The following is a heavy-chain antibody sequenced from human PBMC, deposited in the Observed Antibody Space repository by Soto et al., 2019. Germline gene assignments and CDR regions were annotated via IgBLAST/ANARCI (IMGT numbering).Heavy chain of an antibody. Sequence: PSETLSLTCSVPGGYVHSYYWSWLRQSPGRGLEWIAYIYYTGSTKYNPSLKSRATISLDTSKNEVYLKMTSVTAADTAVYYCARARVRGVSPDYDFWGQGTQVTVSS. CDR2: IYYTGST. D-gene: IGHD2-8*01. V-gene: IGHV4-59*02. CDR3: ARARVRGVSPDYDF. J-gene: IGHJ4*02. CDR1: GGYVHSYY.